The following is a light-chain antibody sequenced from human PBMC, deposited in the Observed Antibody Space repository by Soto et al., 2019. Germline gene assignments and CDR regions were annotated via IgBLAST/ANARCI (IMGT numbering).Light chain of an antibody. Sequence: QSALTQPASVSGSPGQSITISCTGTSSDVGGYDYVSWYQQHPGKAPKLMIYDVTKRPSGVSNRFSGSKSGNTASLTISGLQAEDEADYYCISYASINTYVFGTGTKVTVL. CDR1: SSDVGGYDY. CDR3: ISYASINTYV. V-gene: IGLV2-14*01. J-gene: IGLJ1*01. CDR2: DVT.